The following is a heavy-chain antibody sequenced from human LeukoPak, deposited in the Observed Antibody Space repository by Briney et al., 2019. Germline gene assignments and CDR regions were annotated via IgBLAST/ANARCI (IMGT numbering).Heavy chain of an antibody. CDR3: ASLGVYDFWSGFGWFDP. D-gene: IGHD3/OR15-3a*01. V-gene: IGHV4-30-4*01. CDR1: GGPISGGDYY. Sequence: SETLSPTCTASGGPISGGDYYWSWIGQPPGKGREGIGYFYYSGSTYYNPSLKSRVTISVDTSKNQFSLKLSSVTAADTAVYYCASLGVYDFWSGFGWFDPWGQGTLVTVSS. J-gene: IGHJ5*02. CDR2: FYYSGST.